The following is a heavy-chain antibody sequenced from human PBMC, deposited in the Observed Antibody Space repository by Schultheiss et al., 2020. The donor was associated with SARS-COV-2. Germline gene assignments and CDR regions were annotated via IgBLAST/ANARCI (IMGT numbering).Heavy chain of an antibody. D-gene: IGHD5-12*01. CDR1: GYTFTSYY. V-gene: IGHV1-46*01. J-gene: IGHJ6*02. CDR3: ASSPVDPLYYYYGMDV. Sequence: ASVKVSCKASGYTFTSYYMHWVRQAPGQGLEWMGIINPSGGSTSYAQKFQGRVTMTRDTSISTAYMELSRLRSDDTAVYYCASSPVDPLYYYYGMDVWGQGTTVTVSS. CDR2: INPSGGST.